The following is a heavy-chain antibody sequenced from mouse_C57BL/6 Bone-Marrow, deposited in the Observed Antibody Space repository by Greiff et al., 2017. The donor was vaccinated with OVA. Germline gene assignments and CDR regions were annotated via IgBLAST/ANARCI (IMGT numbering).Heavy chain of an antibody. D-gene: IGHD1-1*01. CDR1: GYTFTSYW. Sequence: QVQLQQPGAELVKPGASVKMSCKASGYTFTSYWITWVKQRPGQGLEWIGDIYPGSGRNNYTEKFKSKVPMTVDTASSTTYMHLSSLTSEDSAVYYCARFITTVLADYGGQGTTLTVSS. CDR3: ARFITTVLADY. V-gene: IGHV1-55*01. CDR2: IYPGSGRN. J-gene: IGHJ2*01.